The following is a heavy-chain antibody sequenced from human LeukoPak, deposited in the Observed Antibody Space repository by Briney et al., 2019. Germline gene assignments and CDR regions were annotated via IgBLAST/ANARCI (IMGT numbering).Heavy chain of an antibody. CDR2: IIPIFGTA. J-gene: IGHJ5*02. Sequence: SVKVSCKASGGTFSSYAISWVRQAPGQGLEWMGGIIPIFGTANYAQEFQGRVTITADESTSTAYMELSSLRSEDTAVYYCARVEVVPAAIAWFDPWGQGTLVTVSS. CDR1: GGTFSSYA. CDR3: ARVEVVPAAIAWFDP. V-gene: IGHV1-69*01. D-gene: IGHD2-2*02.